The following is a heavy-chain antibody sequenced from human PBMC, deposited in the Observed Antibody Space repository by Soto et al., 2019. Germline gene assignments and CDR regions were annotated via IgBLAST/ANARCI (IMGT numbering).Heavy chain of an antibody. CDR2: IYSGGST. CDR3: ARTRPPYYYYYYGMDV. J-gene: IGHJ6*02. V-gene: IGHV3-53*01. CDR1: GFTVSSNY. Sequence: PGGSLRLSCAASGFTVSSNYMSWVRQAPGKGLEWVSVIYSGGSTYYADSVKGRFTISRDNSKNTLYLQMNSLRAEDTAVYYCARTRPPYYYYYYGMDVWGQGTTVTVSS. D-gene: IGHD6-25*01.